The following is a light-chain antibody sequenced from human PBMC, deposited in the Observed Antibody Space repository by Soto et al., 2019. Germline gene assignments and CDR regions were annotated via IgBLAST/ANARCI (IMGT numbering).Light chain of an antibody. Sequence: DIQMTQSPSSLSASLGDRVTITCRASQSISSYLNWYQQKPGKAPKLLIYAASSLQSGVPSRFSGSGSGTDFTLTISSLQPEDFATYYCQQSYSTPLALTFGGGTKVDIK. J-gene: IGKJ4*01. CDR1: QSISSY. CDR3: QQSYSTPLALT. CDR2: AAS. V-gene: IGKV1-39*01.